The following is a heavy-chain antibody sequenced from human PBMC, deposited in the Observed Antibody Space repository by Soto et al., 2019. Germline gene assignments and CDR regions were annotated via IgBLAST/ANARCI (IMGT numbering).Heavy chain of an antibody. Sequence: GGSLRLSCAASGFTVSSNYMSWVRQAPGKGLEWVSVIYSGGSTYYADSVKGRFTISRDNSKNTLYLQMNSLRAEDTAVYYCARGDITLYSYGSSWGQGTLVTVSS. CDR2: IYSGGST. V-gene: IGHV3-66*01. CDR3: ARGDITLYSYGSS. CDR1: GFTVSSNY. J-gene: IGHJ5*02. D-gene: IGHD5-18*01.